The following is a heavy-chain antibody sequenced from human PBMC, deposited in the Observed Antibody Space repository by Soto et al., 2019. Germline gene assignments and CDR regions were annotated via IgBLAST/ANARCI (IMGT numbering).Heavy chain of an antibody. Sequence: SETLSLTYTVSGVYIGGGDYYWSWIRQPPGKGLEWIGYIYYSGSTYYNPSLKSRVTISVDTSKNQFSLKLSSVTAADTAVYYCARLMMEEGAFDIWGQGTMVTVSS. CDR2: IYYSGST. D-gene: IGHD3-16*01. CDR3: ARLMMEEGAFDI. J-gene: IGHJ3*02. V-gene: IGHV4-30-4*01. CDR1: GVYIGGGDYY.